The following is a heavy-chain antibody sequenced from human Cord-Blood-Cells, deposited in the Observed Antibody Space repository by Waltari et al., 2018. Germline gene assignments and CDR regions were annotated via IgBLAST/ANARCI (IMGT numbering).Heavy chain of an antibody. CDR1: GGSFSGYY. D-gene: IGHD1-26*01. Sequence: QVQLQQWGAGLLKPSETLSLTCAVYGGSFSGYYWSWIRPPPGKGRGWIGKRNHSGRTHYNPSLKRRVTISVDTSKNQFSLKLSSVTAADTAVYYCARDGGGRAFDIWGQGTMVTDSS. J-gene: IGHJ3*02. CDR2: RNHSGRT. CDR3: ARDGGGRAFDI. V-gene: IGHV4-34*01.